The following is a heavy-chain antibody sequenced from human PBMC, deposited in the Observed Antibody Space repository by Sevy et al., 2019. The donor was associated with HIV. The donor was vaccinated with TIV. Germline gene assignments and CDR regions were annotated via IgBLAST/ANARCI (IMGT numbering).Heavy chain of an antibody. CDR3: ARDTSGYSSGWYPYYNYYGLDV. J-gene: IGHJ6*02. Sequence: TLSLTCTVSGGSISDHYWNWIRQPPGKGLEWIGQIHYFGSANYNPSLKSRVTISLDTSNNRFSLKLSSVNAADTAVYYCARDTSGYSSGWYPYYNYYGLDVWGQGTTVTVSS. D-gene: IGHD6-19*01. CDR1: GGSISDHY. CDR2: IHYFGSA. V-gene: IGHV4-59*11.